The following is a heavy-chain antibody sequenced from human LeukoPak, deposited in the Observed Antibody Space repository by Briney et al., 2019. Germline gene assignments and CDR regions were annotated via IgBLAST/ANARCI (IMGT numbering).Heavy chain of an antibody. V-gene: IGHV4-39*07. CDR3: ARGTRGSDSSFDF. CDR2: IYYSGCT. D-gene: IGHD1-1*01. J-gene: IGHJ4*02. Sequence: SETLSLTCTVSGDSSDNNGFYWGWIRQPPGKGLEWIGNIYYSGCTYYNPSLKSRVTTSVDTSKNQFSLKLSSVTAADTAVYYCARGTRGSDSSFDFWGQGTLVTVSS. CDR1: GDSSDNNGFY.